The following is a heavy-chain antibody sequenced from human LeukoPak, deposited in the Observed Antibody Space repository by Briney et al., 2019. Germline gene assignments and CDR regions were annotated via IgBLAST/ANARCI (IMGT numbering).Heavy chain of an antibody. D-gene: IGHD6-6*01. V-gene: IGHV3-23*01. Sequence: GSLRLSCSASGFTFSSYAMSWVRQAPGKGLEWVSAISGSGGSTYYADSVKGRFTISRDNSKNTLYLQMNSLRAEDTAVYYCAKGSSSSWSTGDYWGQGTLVTVSS. CDR1: GFTFSSYA. CDR3: AKGSSSSWSTGDY. J-gene: IGHJ4*02. CDR2: ISGSGGST.